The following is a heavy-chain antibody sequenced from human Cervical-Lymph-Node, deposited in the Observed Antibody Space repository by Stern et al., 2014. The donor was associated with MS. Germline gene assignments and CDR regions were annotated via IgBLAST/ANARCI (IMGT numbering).Heavy chain of an antibody. Sequence: VQLVESGGGLVKPGGSLRLSCTASGFTFSDYYMSWIRQAPGKGLEWVSPMSSSRSTIYYADSVKGRLTISRDNAKNSLYLQMNSLRVEDTAVYYCARDGLDFFLFDYWGQGTLVTVSS. V-gene: IGHV3-11*01. D-gene: IGHD3/OR15-3a*01. CDR2: MSSSRSTI. CDR1: GFTFSDYY. J-gene: IGHJ4*02. CDR3: ARDGLDFFLFDY.